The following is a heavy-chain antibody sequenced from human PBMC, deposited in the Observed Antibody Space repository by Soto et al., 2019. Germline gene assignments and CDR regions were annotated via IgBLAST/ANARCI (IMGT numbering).Heavy chain of an antibody. V-gene: IGHV1-69*13. CDR3: ARAEFIAARPYYYYYYGMDV. D-gene: IGHD6-6*01. J-gene: IGHJ6*02. CDR1: GGTFSSYA. Sequence: GASVKVSCKASGGTFSSYAVSWVRQAPGQGLEWMGGIIPIFGTANYAQKFQGRVTITAGESTSTAYMELSSLRSEDTAVYYCARAEFIAARPYYYYYYGMDVWGQGTTVTVSS. CDR2: IIPIFGTA.